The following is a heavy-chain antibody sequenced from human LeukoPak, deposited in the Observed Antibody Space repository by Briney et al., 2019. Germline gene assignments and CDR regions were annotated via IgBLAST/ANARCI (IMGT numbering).Heavy chain of an antibody. CDR1: GGSISSGGYY. J-gene: IGHJ6*02. Sequence: SQTLSLTCTVSGGSISSGGYYWSWIRQHPGKGLEWIGYIYYSGSTFYNPSLKSRVTISVDTSKNQFSLKLSSVTAADTAVYYCARGQLDYGDYHYYYGMDVWGQGTTVTVSS. CDR2: IYYSGST. CDR3: ARGQLDYGDYHYYYGMDV. D-gene: IGHD4-17*01. V-gene: IGHV4-31*03.